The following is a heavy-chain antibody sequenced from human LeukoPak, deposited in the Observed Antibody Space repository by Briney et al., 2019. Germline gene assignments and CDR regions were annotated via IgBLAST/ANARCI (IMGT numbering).Heavy chain of an antibody. D-gene: IGHD2-21*01. V-gene: IGHV4-34*01. CDR1: CGSFRAYY. CDR3: ARVSRLWWARDI. Sequence: KPSETPSPTCAVYCGSFRAYYWSWIRQPPRKGLGWIGEINHSGSTNYNPSLKSRVNISVDTSKNQFSLKLSSVTAADTAVYYCARVSRLWWARDIWGQGTMVTVSS. J-gene: IGHJ3*02. CDR2: INHSGST.